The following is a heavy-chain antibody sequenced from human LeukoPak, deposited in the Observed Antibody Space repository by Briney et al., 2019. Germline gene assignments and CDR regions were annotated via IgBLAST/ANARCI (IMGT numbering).Heavy chain of an antibody. CDR1: GYSFTSYW. CDR2: IDPSDSYT. CDR3: ARDVGVAGFDS. Sequence: GESLRISCKGSGYSFTSYWITWVRQMPGKGLEWMGRIDPSDSYTKYSPSFQGHVTISADNSISTAYLQWSSLKASDTAIYYCARDVGVAGFDSWGQGTLVTVSS. J-gene: IGHJ4*02. D-gene: IGHD3-3*01. V-gene: IGHV5-10-1*01.